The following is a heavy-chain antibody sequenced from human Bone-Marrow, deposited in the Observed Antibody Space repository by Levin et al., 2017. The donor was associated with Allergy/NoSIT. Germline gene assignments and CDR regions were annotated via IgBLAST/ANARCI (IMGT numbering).Heavy chain of an antibody. CDR2: IKEDESEK. J-gene: IGHJ4*02. V-gene: IGHV3-7*01. CDR1: GFTFSTYW. Sequence: PGESLKISCAASGFTFSTYWMTWVRQAPGKGLEWVANIKEDESEKYYLDSVKGRFTISRDNAKNSLYLQMNSLRAEDTAVYYCARSTTGFYWGQGTLVTVSS. D-gene: IGHD5/OR15-5a*01. CDR3: ARSTTGFY.